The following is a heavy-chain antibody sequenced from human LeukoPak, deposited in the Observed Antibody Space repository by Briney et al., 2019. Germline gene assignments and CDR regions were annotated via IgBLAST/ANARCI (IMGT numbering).Heavy chain of an antibody. CDR1: GGSISSGSYY. D-gene: IGHD6-13*01. V-gene: IGHV4-61*02. CDR2: IYTSGST. Sequence: SETLSLTCTVSGGSISSGSYYWSWIRQPTGKGLEWIARIYTSGSTNYNPSLKSRVTISVDTSKNQFSLKLSSVTAADTAVYYCARGHPTGYSSKGLILDYWGQGTLVTVSS. J-gene: IGHJ4*02. CDR3: ARGHPTGYSSKGLILDY.